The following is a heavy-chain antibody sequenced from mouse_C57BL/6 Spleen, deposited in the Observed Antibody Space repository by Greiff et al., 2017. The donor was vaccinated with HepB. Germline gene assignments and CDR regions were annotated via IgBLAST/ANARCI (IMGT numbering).Heavy chain of an antibody. CDR1: GYTFTSYW. CDR3: AGGRGGYYDYDEGGYDAMDY. D-gene: IGHD2-4*01. J-gene: IGHJ4*01. V-gene: IGHV1-69*01. Sequence: VQLQQPGAELVMPGASVKLSCKASGYTFTSYWMHWVKQRPGQGLEWIGEIDPSDSYTNYNQKFKGKSTLTVDKSSSTAYMQLSSLTSEDAAVYYCAGGRGGYYDYDEGGYDAMDYWGQGTSVTVSS. CDR2: IDPSDSYT.